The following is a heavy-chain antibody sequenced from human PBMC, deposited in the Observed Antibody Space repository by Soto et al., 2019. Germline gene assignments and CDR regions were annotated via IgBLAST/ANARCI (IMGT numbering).Heavy chain of an antibody. V-gene: IGHV1-24*01. J-gene: IGHJ3*02. Sequence: PGGSLRLSCAASGFTLTELSMHWVRQAPGKGLEWMGGFDPEDGETIYAQKFQGRVTMTEDTSTDTAYMELSSLRSEDTAVYYCATEDTVVTARGAFDIWGQGTMVTVSS. CDR1: GFTLTELS. CDR2: FDPEDGET. CDR3: ATEDTVVTARGAFDI. D-gene: IGHD2-21*02.